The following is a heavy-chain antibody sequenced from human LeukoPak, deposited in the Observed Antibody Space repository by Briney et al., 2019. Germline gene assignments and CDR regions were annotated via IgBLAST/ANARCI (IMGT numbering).Heavy chain of an antibody. CDR2: IYPGDSDT. V-gene: IGHV5-51*01. J-gene: IGHJ5*02. CDR1: GYSFTSYW. Sequence: GESLKISCKGSGYSFTSYWIAWVRQMPGKGLEWMGIIYPGDSDTRYSPSFQGQVTISADKSISTAYLQWTSLKASDTAMYYCARRPYSSSSREARFDPWGQGTLVAVSS. CDR3: ARRPYSSSSREARFDP. D-gene: IGHD6-6*01.